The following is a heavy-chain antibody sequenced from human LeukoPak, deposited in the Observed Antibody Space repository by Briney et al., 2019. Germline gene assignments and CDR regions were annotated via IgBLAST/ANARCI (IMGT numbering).Heavy chain of an antibody. CDR1: GFTFSDYY. D-gene: IGHD4-17*01. J-gene: IGHJ4*02. V-gene: IGHV3-11*04. Sequence: GGSLRLSCAASGFTFSDYYMSWIRQAPGKGLEWVSYISSSGSTIYYADSVKGRFTISRDNAKNSLYLQMNSLRAEDTAVCYCARDHMTTVTTWDYWGQGTLVTVSS. CDR3: ARDHMTTVTTWDY. CDR2: ISSSGSTI.